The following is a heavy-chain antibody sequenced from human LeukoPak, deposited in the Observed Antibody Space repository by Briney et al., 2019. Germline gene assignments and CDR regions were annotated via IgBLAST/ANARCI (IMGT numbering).Heavy chain of an antibody. CDR1: GGSISSYY. CDR2: IYYSGST. J-gene: IGHJ4*02. Sequence: SETLSLTCTVSGGSISSYYWSWIRQPPGKGLEWIGYIYYSGSTNYNPSLKSRVTISVDTSKNQFSLKLSSVTAADTAVYYCAREEEYYDSSGYYWRKFDYWGQGTPVTVSS. CDR3: AREEEYYDSSGYYWRKFDY. D-gene: IGHD3-22*01. V-gene: IGHV4-59*01.